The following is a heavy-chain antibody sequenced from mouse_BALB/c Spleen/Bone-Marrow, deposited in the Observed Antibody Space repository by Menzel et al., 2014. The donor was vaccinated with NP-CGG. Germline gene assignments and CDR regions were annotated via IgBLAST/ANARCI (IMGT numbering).Heavy chain of an antibody. CDR2: IWGDGST. V-gene: IGHV2-6-7*01. CDR3: ARDSFLITRALDY. J-gene: IGHJ4*01. D-gene: IGHD2-4*01. Sequence: VQRVESGPGLVAPSQSLSITCTVSGFSLTGYGVSWVRQSPGKGLEWLGMIWGDGSTDYNSALKSRLSISKDNSKSLVFLKMNSLQTDDTARYYCARDSFLITRALDYWGQGTSDTVSS. CDR1: GFSLTGYG.